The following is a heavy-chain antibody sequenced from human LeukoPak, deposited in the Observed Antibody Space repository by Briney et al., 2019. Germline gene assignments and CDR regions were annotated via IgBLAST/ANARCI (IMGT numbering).Heavy chain of an antibody. D-gene: IGHD5-18*01. J-gene: IGHJ6*03. V-gene: IGHV4-38-2*02. Sequence: SETLSLTCTVSGYSISSGYYWGWIRQPPGKGLEWIGSIYHSGSTYYNPSLKSRVTISVDTSKNQFSLKLSSVTAADTAVYYCARDGRGYSYGLDYYYYMDVWGKGTTVTVSS. CDR1: GYSISSGYY. CDR3: ARDGRGYSYGLDYYYYMDV. CDR2: IYHSGST.